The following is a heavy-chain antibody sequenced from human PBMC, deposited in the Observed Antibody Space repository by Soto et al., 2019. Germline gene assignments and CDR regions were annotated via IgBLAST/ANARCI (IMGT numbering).Heavy chain of an antibody. CDR1: DGSVSSNSYS. CDR3: ERDYYLDY. CDR2: IHHSGST. Sequence: SETLSLTCTVSDGSVSSNSYSWSWIRQPPGKGREWIGHIHHSGSTKYNPSLESRVTISADTSKNQFSLKLSSVTAAATAVYYSERDYYLDYWGQGTPVTVSS. J-gene: IGHJ4*02. V-gene: IGHV4-61*01.